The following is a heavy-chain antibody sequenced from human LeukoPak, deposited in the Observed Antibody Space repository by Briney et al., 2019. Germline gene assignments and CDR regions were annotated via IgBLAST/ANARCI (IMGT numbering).Heavy chain of an antibody. Sequence: GGSLRLSCAASGFTFSSYGMHWVRQAPGKGLEWVAFIRYDGSNKYYADSVKGRFTISRDNSKNTLYLQMNSLRAEDTAVYYCAKDEMATISAPYHWGQGTLVTVSS. CDR1: GFTFSSYG. J-gene: IGHJ5*02. V-gene: IGHV3-30*02. CDR2: IRYDGSNK. D-gene: IGHD5-24*01. CDR3: AKDEMATISAPYH.